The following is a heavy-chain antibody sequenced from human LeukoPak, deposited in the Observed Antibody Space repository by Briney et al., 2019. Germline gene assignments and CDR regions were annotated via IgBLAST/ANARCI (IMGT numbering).Heavy chain of an antibody. CDR1: GFTFSNYA. CDR2: ISGSGDST. CDR3: AKFIAAPFYFDY. D-gene: IGHD6-13*01. Sequence: GGSLRLSCAASGFTFSNYAMRWVRQAPGKGLEWVSGISGSGDSTYYADSVKGRFTISRDNSKNTLYLQMNSLRAEDTAVYYCAKFIAAPFYFDYWGQGTLVTVSS. V-gene: IGHV3-23*01. J-gene: IGHJ4*02.